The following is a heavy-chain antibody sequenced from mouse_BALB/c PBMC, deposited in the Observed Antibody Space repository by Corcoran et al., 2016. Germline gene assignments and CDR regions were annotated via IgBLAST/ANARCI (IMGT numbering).Heavy chain of an antibody. J-gene: IGHJ1*01. D-gene: IGHD2-1*01. CDR3: ARYGNYRYFDV. Sequence: QIQLVQSGPELKKPGETVRISCKASGYTFTTAGMQWVQKMPGKGLKRIGWINTHSGVPKYAEDFKGRFAFSLETSASTAYLQISNLKNEDTATYFCARYGNYRYFDVWGAGTTVTVSS. V-gene: IGHV9-4*02. CDR2: INTHSGVP. CDR1: GYTFTTAG.